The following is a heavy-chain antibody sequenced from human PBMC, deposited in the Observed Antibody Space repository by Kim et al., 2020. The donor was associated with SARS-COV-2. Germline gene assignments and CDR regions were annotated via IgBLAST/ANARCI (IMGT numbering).Heavy chain of an antibody. CDR3: ARPLLAWKDDYVWGSYRPDAFDI. Sequence: SETLSLTCTVSGGSISSSSYYWGWIRQPPGKGLEWIGSIYYSGSTYYNPSLKSRVTISVDTSKNQFSLKLSSVTAADTAVYYCARPLLAWKDDYVWGSYRPDAFDIWGQGTMVTVSS. J-gene: IGHJ3*02. V-gene: IGHV4-39*01. D-gene: IGHD3-16*02. CDR2: IYYSGST. CDR1: GGSISSSSYY.